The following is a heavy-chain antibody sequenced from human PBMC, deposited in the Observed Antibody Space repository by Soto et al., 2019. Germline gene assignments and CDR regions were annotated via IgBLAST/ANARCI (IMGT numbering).Heavy chain of an antibody. CDR1: GFIFSSYG. V-gene: IGHV3-33*01. CDR2: IWYDGSNT. Sequence: QVQLVESGGGVVQPGRSLTLSCAASGFIFSSYGMHWVRQAPGKGLQWVAVIWYDGSNTYYADSVKGRFTISRDNSKNTLYLQRSSLRAEDTAVYYCARGLRAAAGRDYFQYWGQGTLVTVSS. CDR3: ARGLRAAAGRDYFQY. D-gene: IGHD6-13*01. J-gene: IGHJ1*01.